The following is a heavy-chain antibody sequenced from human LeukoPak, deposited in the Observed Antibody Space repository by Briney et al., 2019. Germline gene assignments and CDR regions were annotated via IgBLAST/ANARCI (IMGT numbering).Heavy chain of an antibody. CDR2: INQDESEK. Sequence: PGGSLRLSCAASGFTFSNAWMTWVRQAPGKGLEWVANINQDESEKYYVDSVKGRFTISRDNAKNSLYLQMDSLRAEDTAMYYCAKVASGSYYDYWGQGTLVTVSS. CDR1: GFTFSNAW. CDR3: AKVASGSYYDY. D-gene: IGHD1-26*01. V-gene: IGHV3-7*01. J-gene: IGHJ4*02.